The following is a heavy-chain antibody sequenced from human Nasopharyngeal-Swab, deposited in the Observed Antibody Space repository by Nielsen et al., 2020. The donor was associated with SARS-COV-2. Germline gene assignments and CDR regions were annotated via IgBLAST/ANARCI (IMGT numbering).Heavy chain of an antibody. Sequence: GGSLRPSCAASGFTFDDYGMNWVRQAPGKGLEWVAGINWNGGSTSFAGSVKGRFTISRDNAKNSLYLQVNSLRAEDTALYFCARDGLIEHSDGSGYSAYYFDYWGQGVLVTVSS. D-gene: IGHD3-22*01. V-gene: IGHV3-20*04. CDR2: INWNGGST. CDR3: ARDGLIEHSDGSGYSAYYFDY. J-gene: IGHJ4*02. CDR1: GFTFDDYG.